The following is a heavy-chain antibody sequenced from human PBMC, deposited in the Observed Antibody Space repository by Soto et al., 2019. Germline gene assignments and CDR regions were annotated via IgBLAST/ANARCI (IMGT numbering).Heavy chain of an antibody. V-gene: IGHV5-51*01. D-gene: IGHD3-3*01. CDR2: IYPGDSDT. CDR1: GYSFTSYW. CDR3: ARSGYDFWSGYSVFDY. Sequence: PGESLKISCKGSGYSFTSYWIGWVRQMPGKGLEWMGIIYPGDSDTRYSPSFQGQVTISADKSISTAYLQWSSLKASDTAMYYCARSGYDFWSGYSVFDYWGQGTLVTVSS. J-gene: IGHJ4*02.